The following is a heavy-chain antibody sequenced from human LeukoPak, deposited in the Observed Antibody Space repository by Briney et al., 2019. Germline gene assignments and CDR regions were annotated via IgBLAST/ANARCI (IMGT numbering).Heavy chain of an antibody. D-gene: IGHD5-24*01. CDR3: AKSGYNRFDY. CDR1: GFTFSSYS. V-gene: IGHV3-21*04. Sequence: GGSLRLSCAASGFTFSSYSMNWVRQAPGKGLEWVSSISSSSSYIYYADSVKGRFTISRDNSKNTLYLQMNSLSADDTAVYYCAKSGYNRFDYWGQGTLVTVSS. J-gene: IGHJ4*02. CDR2: ISSSSSYI.